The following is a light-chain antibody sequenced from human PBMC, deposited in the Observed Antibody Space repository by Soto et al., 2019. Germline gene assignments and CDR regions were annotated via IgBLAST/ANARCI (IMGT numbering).Light chain of an antibody. V-gene: IGKV3-15*01. J-gene: IGKJ4*01. Sequence: ESVLTQSPGSLSLSPWDRDTLCCRASQRVSTFLAWYQLTPGQAPRLLIYGASTRATGVPARFSGTGSGTDFTLTISSLQSDDFGVYYCQQYNDWPPLTFGGGTKVDIK. CDR2: GAS. CDR3: QQYNDWPPLT. CDR1: QRVSTF.